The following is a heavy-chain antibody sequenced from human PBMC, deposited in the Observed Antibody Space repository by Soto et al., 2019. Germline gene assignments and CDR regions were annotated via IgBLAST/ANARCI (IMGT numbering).Heavy chain of an antibody. CDR1: GFSLSTSGVG. V-gene: IGHV2-5*01. CDR2: IYWNDDK. Sequence: GSGPTLVNPTQTLRLTCTFSGFSLSTSGVGVGWIRQPPGKALEWLALIYWNDDKRYSPSLKSRLTITKDTSKNQVVLTMTNMDPVDTATYYCALSLYYYDSSYFDYWGQGTLVTVSS. J-gene: IGHJ4*02. D-gene: IGHD3-22*01. CDR3: ALSLYYYDSSYFDY.